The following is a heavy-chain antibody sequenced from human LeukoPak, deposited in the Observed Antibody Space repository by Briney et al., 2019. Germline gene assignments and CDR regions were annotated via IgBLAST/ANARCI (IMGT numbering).Heavy chain of an antibody. V-gene: IGHV3-23*01. Sequence: GGSLRLSRAASGFTFSSYAMSWVRQAPGKGLEWVSAISGSGGSTYYADSVKGRFTISRDNSKNTLYLQMNSLRAEDTAVYYCAKPPVRYFDWYWNDYWGQGTLVTVSP. CDR2: ISGSGGST. CDR1: GFTFSSYA. CDR3: AKPPVRYFDWYWNDY. D-gene: IGHD3-9*01. J-gene: IGHJ4*02.